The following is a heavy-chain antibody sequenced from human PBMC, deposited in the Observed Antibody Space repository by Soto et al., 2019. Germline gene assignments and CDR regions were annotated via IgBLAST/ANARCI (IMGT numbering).Heavy chain of an antibody. Sequence: ASVKVSCKASGYTFTSYGFSWVRQAPGQGLEWMGWINAYSTYTDYAQNLQGRVTMTTNRSTSTAYMELRSLRSDDTAVYYCARDDSSGPGRFDPWGQETLVTVSS. D-gene: IGHD3-22*01. CDR1: GYTFTSYG. CDR3: ARDDSSGPGRFDP. V-gene: IGHV1-18*01. CDR2: INAYSTYT. J-gene: IGHJ5*02.